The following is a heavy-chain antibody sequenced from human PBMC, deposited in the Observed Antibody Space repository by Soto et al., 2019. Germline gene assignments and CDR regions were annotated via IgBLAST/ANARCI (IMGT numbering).Heavy chain of an antibody. J-gene: IGHJ3*02. Sequence: SETLSLTCAVYGGSFSGYYWSWIRQPPGKGLEWIGEINHSGSTNYNPSLKSRVTISVDTSKNQLSLKLSSVTAADTAVYYCGRGYCGGGSCWGVAFEIGGKGTRVPVS. CDR1: GGSFSGYY. CDR2: INHSGST. CDR3: GRGYCGGGSCWGVAFEI. V-gene: IGHV4-34*01. D-gene: IGHD2-15*01.